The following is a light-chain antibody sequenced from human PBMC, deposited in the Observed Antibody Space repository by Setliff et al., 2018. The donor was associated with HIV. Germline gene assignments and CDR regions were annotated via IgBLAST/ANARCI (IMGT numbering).Light chain of an antibody. Sequence: QSALTQPRSVYGSPGQSVTISCSGTSSDVGGYNYVSWYQQYPGKPPKLMIHDVSKRPPGVPDRFSGSKSGSTASLTISGLQAEDEADYYCCSYAGTYSVAFGGGTKVTVL. J-gene: IGLJ2*01. CDR2: DVS. CDR1: SSDVGGYNY. V-gene: IGLV2-11*01. CDR3: CSYAGTYSVA.